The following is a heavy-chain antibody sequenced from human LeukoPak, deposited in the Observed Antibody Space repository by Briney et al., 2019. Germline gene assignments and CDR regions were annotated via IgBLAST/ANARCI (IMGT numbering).Heavy chain of an antibody. J-gene: IGHJ4*02. Sequence: SETLSLTCTVSGGSISSSDYYWGWIRQPPGKGLEWIGSMYYSGSTYHNPSLKSRVTISVDTSKNQFSLKLSSVTAADTAVYYCARDFRGGYNFWSGYYTPYYFDYWGQGTLVTVSS. CDR3: ARDFRGGYNFWSGYYTPYYFDY. V-gene: IGHV4-39*07. CDR1: GGSISSSDYY. CDR2: MYYSGST. D-gene: IGHD3-3*01.